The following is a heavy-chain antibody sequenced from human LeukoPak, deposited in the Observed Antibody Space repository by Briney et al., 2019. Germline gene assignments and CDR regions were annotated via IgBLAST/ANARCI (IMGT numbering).Heavy chain of an antibody. CDR1: GFTFSIYV. V-gene: IGHV3-23*01. CDR2: ISGSGGST. D-gene: IGHD3-9*01. J-gene: IGHJ4*02. Sequence: GGSLRLSCAASGFTFSIYVMSWVRQAPGKGLEWVSVISGSGGSTYYADSVKGRFTISRDNSKNTLYLQMNSLRAEDTAVYYCAKSPRAGGDYDILTGYSEYYFDYWGQGTLVTVSS. CDR3: AKSPRAGGDYDILTGYSEYYFDY.